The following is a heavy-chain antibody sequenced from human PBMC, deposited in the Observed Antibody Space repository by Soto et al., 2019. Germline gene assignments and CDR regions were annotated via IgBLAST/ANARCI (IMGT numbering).Heavy chain of an antibody. V-gene: IGHV3-23*01. CDR2: ISGSGGST. Sequence: LRLSCAASGVTFSSYAMSWVRQAPGKGLEWVSAISGSGGSTYYADSVKGRFTISRDNSKNTLYLQMNSLRAEDTAVYYYATYYGDYAVFDYWGQGTLVTVSS. J-gene: IGHJ4*02. D-gene: IGHD4-17*01. CDR3: ATYYGDYAVFDY. CDR1: GVTFSSYA.